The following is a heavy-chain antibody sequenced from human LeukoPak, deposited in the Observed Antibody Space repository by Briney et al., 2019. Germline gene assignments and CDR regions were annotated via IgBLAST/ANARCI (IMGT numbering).Heavy chain of an antibody. Sequence: PSDTLSLTCAVSGYSISSSNWWGWIRPPPGKGLEWIGYIYYSGSIYYNPSLKSRVTISVDTSKNQFSLKLSSVTAADTAVYYCARGGGSGWYPNWFDPWGQGTLVTVSS. CDR1: GYSISSSNW. CDR2: IYYSGSI. J-gene: IGHJ5*02. D-gene: IGHD6-13*01. V-gene: IGHV4-28*05. CDR3: ARGGGSGWYPNWFDP.